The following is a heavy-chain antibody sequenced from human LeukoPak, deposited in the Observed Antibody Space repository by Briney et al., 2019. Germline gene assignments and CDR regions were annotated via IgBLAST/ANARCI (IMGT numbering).Heavy chain of an antibody. CDR1: GFTFSSYA. V-gene: IGHV3-23*01. D-gene: IGHD2-15*01. CDR2: ISASGGST. Sequence: PGGSLRPSCAASGFTFSSYAMSWVRQAPGKGLEWVSTISASGGSTYYADSVKGRFTISRDNSKNTLYLQMNSLRPEDTAVYYCAKDRTDSVVVAATPGEDAFDIWGQGTMVTVSS. J-gene: IGHJ3*02. CDR3: AKDRTDSVVVAATPGEDAFDI.